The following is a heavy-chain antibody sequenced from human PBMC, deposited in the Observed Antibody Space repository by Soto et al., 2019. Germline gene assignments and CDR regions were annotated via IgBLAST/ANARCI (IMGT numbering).Heavy chain of an antibody. Sequence: QVQLQESGPGLVKPSETLSLTCTVSGGSVSSGSYQWTWIRQPPGKGLEWIGYIHVSGSTNDNPSLKGRVTMSIDTSKNQFSLKLSSVTAAVTAVYYCARDGHAMDVWGQGTKVTVSS. V-gene: IGHV4-61*01. J-gene: IGHJ6*02. CDR2: IHVSGST. CDR1: GGSVSSGSYQ. CDR3: ARDGHAMDV.